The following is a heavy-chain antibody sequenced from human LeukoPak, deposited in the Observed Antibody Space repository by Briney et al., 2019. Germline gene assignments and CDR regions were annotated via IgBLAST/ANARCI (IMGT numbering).Heavy chain of an antibody. J-gene: IGHJ4*02. Sequence: EGSLKLSCAASGFTFSGSAMHWVRQASGKGLEWVGRIRSKANSYATAYAASVKGRFTISRDDSKNTAYLQMNSLKTEDTAVYYCTRPYYCSSTSCYLSGDYWGQGTLVTVSS. CDR1: GFTFSGSA. V-gene: IGHV3-73*01. D-gene: IGHD2-2*01. CDR3: TRPYYCSSTSCYLSGDY. CDR2: IRSKANSYAT.